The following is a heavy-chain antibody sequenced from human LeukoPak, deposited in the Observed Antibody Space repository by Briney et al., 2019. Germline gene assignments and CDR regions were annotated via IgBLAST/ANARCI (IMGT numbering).Heavy chain of an antibody. D-gene: IGHD5-18*01. Sequence: GGSLRLSCAASGFTVSSNYMSWVRQAPGKGLEWVSVIYSGGSTYYADSVKGRFTISRDNSKNTLYLQMNSLRAKDTAVYYCARSSGYSYGLVDYWGQGTLVTVS. J-gene: IGHJ4*02. V-gene: IGHV3-53*01. CDR3: ARSSGYSYGLVDY. CDR2: IYSGGST. CDR1: GFTVSSNY.